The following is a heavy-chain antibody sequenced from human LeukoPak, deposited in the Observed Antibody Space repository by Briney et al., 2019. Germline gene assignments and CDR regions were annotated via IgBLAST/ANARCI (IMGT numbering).Heavy chain of an antibody. V-gene: IGHV1-69*13. Sequence: SVKVSCKASGGTFSSYAISWVRQAPGQGLEWVGGIIPIFGTANYAQKFQGRVTITADESTSTAYMELSSLRSEDTAVYYCARSPASYYDSSGYFDYWGQGTLVTVSS. CDR1: GGTFSSYA. D-gene: IGHD3-22*01. CDR3: ARSPASYYDSSGYFDY. CDR2: IIPIFGTA. J-gene: IGHJ4*02.